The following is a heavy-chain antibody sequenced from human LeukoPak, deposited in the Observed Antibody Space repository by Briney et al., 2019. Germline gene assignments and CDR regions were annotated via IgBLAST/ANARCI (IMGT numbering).Heavy chain of an antibody. Sequence: GGSLRLSCAASGFTFSSYAMSWVRQAPGKGLEWVSAISGSGGSTYYADSVKGRFTISRDNSKNTLYLQMNSLRGEDTAVYYCASGGGYYFPFDYWGQGTLVTVSS. CDR1: GFTFSSYA. CDR3: ASGGGYYFPFDY. V-gene: IGHV3-23*01. CDR2: ISGSGGST. J-gene: IGHJ4*02. D-gene: IGHD3-22*01.